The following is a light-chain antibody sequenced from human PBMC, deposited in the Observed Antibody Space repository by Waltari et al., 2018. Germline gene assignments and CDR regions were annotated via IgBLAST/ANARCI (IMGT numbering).Light chain of an antibody. CDR3: QTWDSNVI. Sequence: SYDLTQPPSVSVAPGQTAPIPCSGDPLGAKYVSWYHLRPGQSPVMVIYQDVKRPSDIPERFSGSISGDTATLTISGTQAMDEADYYCQTWDSNVIFGGGTKLTVL. CDR2: QDV. J-gene: IGLJ2*01. V-gene: IGLV3-1*01. CDR1: PLGAKY.